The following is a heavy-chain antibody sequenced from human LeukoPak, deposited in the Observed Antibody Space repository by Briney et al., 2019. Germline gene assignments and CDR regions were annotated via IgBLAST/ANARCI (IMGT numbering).Heavy chain of an antibody. CDR3: ATPRYYYDSSGYLDY. Sequence: GRSLRLSCAASGFTFSSYGMHWVRQAPGKGLEWVAVISYDGSNKYYADSVKGRFTISRDNSKNTLYLQMSSLRAEDTAVYYCATPRYYYDSSGYLDYWGQGTLVTVSS. D-gene: IGHD3-22*01. J-gene: IGHJ4*02. CDR1: GFTFSSYG. CDR2: ISYDGSNK. V-gene: IGHV3-30*03.